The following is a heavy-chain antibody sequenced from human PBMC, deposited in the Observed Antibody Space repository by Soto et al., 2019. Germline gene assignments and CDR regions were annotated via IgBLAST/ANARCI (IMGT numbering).Heavy chain of an antibody. J-gene: IGHJ6*02. V-gene: IGHV3-21*01. CDR3: ARDISITIFGAGYYYGMDV. CDR2: ISSSSSYI. CDR1: GFTFSSYS. D-gene: IGHD3-3*01. Sequence: EVQLVESGGGLVKPGGSLRLSCAASGFTFSSYSMNWVRPAPGKGLEWVSSISSSSSYIYYADSVKGRFTISRDKAKNSLYLQMNSLRAEDTAVYYCARDISITIFGAGYYYGMDVWGQGTTVTVSS.